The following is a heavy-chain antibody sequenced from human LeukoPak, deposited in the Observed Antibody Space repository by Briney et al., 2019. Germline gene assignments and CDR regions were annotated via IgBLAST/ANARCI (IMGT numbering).Heavy chain of an antibody. Sequence: SVKVSYKASGGTFSSYAISWVRQAPGQGLEWMGGIIPIFGTANYAQKFQGRVTITTDESTSTAYMELSSLRSEDTAVYYCARDPDYGDQGKAFDIWGQGTMVTVSP. CDR2: IIPIFGTA. D-gene: IGHD4-17*01. J-gene: IGHJ3*02. CDR1: GGTFSSYA. V-gene: IGHV1-69*05. CDR3: ARDPDYGDQGKAFDI.